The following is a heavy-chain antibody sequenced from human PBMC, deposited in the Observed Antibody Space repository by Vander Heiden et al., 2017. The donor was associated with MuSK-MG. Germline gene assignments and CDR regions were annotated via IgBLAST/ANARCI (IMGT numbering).Heavy chain of an antibody. CDR3: ARVGGSGGSCYYYYDGRDV. D-gene: IGHD2-15*01. Sequence: QVQLQESGPGLVKPSETLSLTCTVSGGSISSYYWSWIRQPPGKGLEWIGEIYDSGSSNYNPALKSRVTISVDKAKKQFSLKLNSLTAAEKEVYYGARVGGSGGSCYYYYDGRDVWGQGTTVTVSS. CDR2: IYDSGSS. J-gene: IGHJ6*02. V-gene: IGHV4-59*01. CDR1: GGSISSYY.